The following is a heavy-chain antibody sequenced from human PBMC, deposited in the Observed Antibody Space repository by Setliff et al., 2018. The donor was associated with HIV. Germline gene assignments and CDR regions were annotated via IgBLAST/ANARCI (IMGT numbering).Heavy chain of an antibody. Sequence: SETLSLTCTVSGGSISSGDYYWSWIRQPPGKGLEWIGYIYYSGSIYYNPSLKSRVTISVDTSKNQVSPKLNSMTAADTAVYFCVRGPQWLVQKGRVYYFDYWGQGTLVTVSS. CDR1: GGSISSGDYY. J-gene: IGHJ4*02. V-gene: IGHV4-30-4*08. CDR3: VRGPQWLVQKGRVYYFDY. CDR2: IYYSGSI. D-gene: IGHD6-19*01.